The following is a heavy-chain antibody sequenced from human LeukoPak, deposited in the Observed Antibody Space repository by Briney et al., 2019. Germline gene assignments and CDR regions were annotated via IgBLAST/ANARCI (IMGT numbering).Heavy chain of an antibody. CDR3: AREAYYYDSSGYYGRYFDY. D-gene: IGHD3-22*01. CDR2: IYYSGST. CDR1: GGSISSYY. J-gene: IGHJ4*02. Sequence: SDTLSLTCTVSGGSISSYYWSWIRQPPGKGLEWIGYIYYSGSTNYNPSLKSRVTISVDTSKNQFSLKLSSVTAADTAVYYCAREAYYYDSSGYYGRYFDYWGQGTLVTVSS. V-gene: IGHV4-59*01.